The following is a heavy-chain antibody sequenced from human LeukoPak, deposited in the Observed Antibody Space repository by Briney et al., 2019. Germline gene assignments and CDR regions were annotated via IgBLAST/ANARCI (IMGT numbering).Heavy chain of an antibody. D-gene: IGHD6-13*01. V-gene: IGHV4-39*01. CDR3: ARQIAAATLYYFDY. Sequence: SETLSLTCTVSGGSIRNIYYWGWIRQPPGKGLQWIGSIYYSGSTYYNPSLKSRVTISVGTSKNQFSLKLSSVTAADTAVYYCARQIAAATLYYFDYWGQGTLVTVSS. CDR1: GGSIRNIYY. CDR2: IYYSGST. J-gene: IGHJ4*02.